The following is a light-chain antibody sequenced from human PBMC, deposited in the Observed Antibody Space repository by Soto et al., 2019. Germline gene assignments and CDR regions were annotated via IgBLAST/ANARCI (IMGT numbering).Light chain of an antibody. V-gene: IGLV1-51*02. J-gene: IGLJ3*02. Sequence: QSVLTQPPSVSAAPGQKVTISCSGGSSNIGSNYVSWFQQLPGTAPKLLIYENNKRPSGIPDRFSGSKSATSATLGIAGLQTEDEADYYFGSWDSSLNAGVFGGGTKVTVL. CDR1: SSNIGSNY. CDR3: GSWDSSLNAGV. CDR2: ENN.